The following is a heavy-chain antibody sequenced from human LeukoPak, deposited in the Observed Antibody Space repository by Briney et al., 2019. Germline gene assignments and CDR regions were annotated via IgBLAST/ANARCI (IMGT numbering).Heavy chain of an antibody. Sequence: SVKVSCKASGGTFSSYAISWVRQAPGQGLEWMGGIIPIFGTANYAQKFQGRVTITTDESTSTAYMELSSLRSEDTAVYYCARGPPAGDTAPHYWGQGTLVTVSS. V-gene: IGHV1-69*05. D-gene: IGHD5-18*01. CDR2: IIPIFGTA. CDR3: ARGPPAGDTAPHY. CDR1: GGTFSSYA. J-gene: IGHJ4*02.